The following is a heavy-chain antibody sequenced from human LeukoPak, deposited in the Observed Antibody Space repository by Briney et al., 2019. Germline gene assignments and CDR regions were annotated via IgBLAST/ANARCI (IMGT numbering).Heavy chain of an antibody. CDR1: GYTFTGYY. CDR3: ARDSGDIAVAPSDY. D-gene: IGHD6-19*01. CDR2: INPNSGGT. J-gene: IGHJ4*02. Sequence: GASVKVSCKASGYTFTGYYIHWVRQAPGQGLEWMGWINPNSGGTNYAQKFQGRVTMTRDTSISTAYMELSRLRSDDTAVYYCARDSGDIAVAPSDYWGQGTLVTVSS. V-gene: IGHV1-2*02.